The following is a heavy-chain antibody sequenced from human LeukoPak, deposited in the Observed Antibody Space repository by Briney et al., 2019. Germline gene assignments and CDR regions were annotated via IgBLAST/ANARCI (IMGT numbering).Heavy chain of an antibody. CDR1: GFTFSSYG. CDR2: ISGSGGST. D-gene: IGHD3-10*01. Sequence: PGGSLRLSCAASGFTFSSYGMSWVRQAPGKGLEWVSAISGSGGSTYYADSVKGRFTISRDNSKNTLYLQMSSLRAEDTAVYYCAKDKGSGVNPEYYYYMDVWGKGTTVTVSS. CDR3: AKDKGSGVNPEYYYYMDV. J-gene: IGHJ6*03. V-gene: IGHV3-23*01.